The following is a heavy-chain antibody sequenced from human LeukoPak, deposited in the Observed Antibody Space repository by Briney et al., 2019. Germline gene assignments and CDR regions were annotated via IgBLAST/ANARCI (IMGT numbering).Heavy chain of an antibody. Sequence: ASVKVSCKASGYTFTSYAMHLVRQAPGQRLEWMGWINAGNGNTKYSQKFQGRVTITRDTSASTAYMELSSLRSEDTAVYYCARKTAFSGWYPWGQGTLVTVSS. D-gene: IGHD6-19*01. CDR2: INAGNGNT. J-gene: IGHJ5*02. CDR1: GYTFTSYA. CDR3: ARKTAFSGWYP. V-gene: IGHV1-3*01.